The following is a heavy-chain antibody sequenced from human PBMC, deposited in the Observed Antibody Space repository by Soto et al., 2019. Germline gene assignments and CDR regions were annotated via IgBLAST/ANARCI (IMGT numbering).Heavy chain of an antibody. J-gene: IGHJ3*02. Sequence: ASVKVSCKASGYTFTGYYMHWVRQAPGQGLEWMGWINPNSGGTNYAQKFQGWVTMTRDTSISTAYMELSRLRSDDTAVYYCARSRSFFSDTTKAFDIWGQGTMVTVAS. V-gene: IGHV1-2*04. CDR3: ARSRSFFSDTTKAFDI. CDR1: GYTFTGYY. D-gene: IGHD3-3*01. CDR2: INPNSGGT.